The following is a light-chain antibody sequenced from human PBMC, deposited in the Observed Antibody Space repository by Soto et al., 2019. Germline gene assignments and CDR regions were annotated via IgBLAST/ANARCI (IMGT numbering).Light chain of an antibody. J-gene: IGKJ1*01. V-gene: IGKV1-5*01. Sequence: IQMTQSPSTLSASVGDRVTITCRASQNINTDLAWYQQKPGKVPNLLIYHASSLVTGVPSRFSGSGSGTEFTLTISSLQPDDFAAYYCQQYSTLWTFGQGTKVDIK. CDR1: QNINTD. CDR2: HAS. CDR3: QQYSTLWT.